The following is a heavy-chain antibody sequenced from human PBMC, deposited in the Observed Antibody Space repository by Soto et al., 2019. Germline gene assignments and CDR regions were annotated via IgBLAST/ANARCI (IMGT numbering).Heavy chain of an antibody. CDR1: GDTFNFYS. CDR3: ASSYGSGYRAFDY. CDR2: VNPIVSMS. Sequence: QVQWVQSGAEVKRPGSSVKVSCKASGDTFNFYSINWVRQAPGLGLEWMGRVNPIVSMSNYAQKFQGRVTMTADKSTSTANMERSSLRSEDTAIYYCASSYGSGYRAFDYWGQGALVTVSS. V-gene: IGHV1-69*02. D-gene: IGHD3-10*01. J-gene: IGHJ4*02.